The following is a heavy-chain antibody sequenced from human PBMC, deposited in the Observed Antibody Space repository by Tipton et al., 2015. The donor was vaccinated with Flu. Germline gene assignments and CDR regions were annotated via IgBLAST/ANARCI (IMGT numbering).Heavy chain of an antibody. Sequence: TLSLTCTVSGDSISTTIYYWGWVRQPPGKGLEWIGSIYYSGTTYYNPSLKSRVTISVDSSKNECSLTLASLTAADTAVYYCARDLWNDRRAYYYYGVDVWGQGTTVTVSS. CDR3: ARDLWNDRRAYYYYGVDV. CDR2: IYYSGTT. J-gene: IGHJ6*02. CDR1: GDSISTTIYY. D-gene: IGHD1-1*01. V-gene: IGHV4-39*07.